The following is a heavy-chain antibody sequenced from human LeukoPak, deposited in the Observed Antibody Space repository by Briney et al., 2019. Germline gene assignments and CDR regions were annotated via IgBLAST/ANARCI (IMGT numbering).Heavy chain of an antibody. Sequence: GGSLRLSCAASGFTFSSYAMSWVRQAPGKGLEWVSTISGGGDGTYYADSVRGRFAISRDNSKNTLYLQMNSLRAEDTAVYYCARDSPTQNDFWSGYYGYYYYYGMDVWGQGTTVTVSS. J-gene: IGHJ6*02. CDR2: ISGGGDGT. D-gene: IGHD3-3*01. V-gene: IGHV3-23*01. CDR3: ARDSPTQNDFWSGYYGYYYYYGMDV. CDR1: GFTFSSYA.